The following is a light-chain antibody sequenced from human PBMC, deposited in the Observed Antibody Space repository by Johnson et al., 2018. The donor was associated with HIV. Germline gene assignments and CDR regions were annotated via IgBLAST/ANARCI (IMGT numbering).Light chain of an antibody. CDR3: GTWDSSLRVGF. V-gene: IGLV1-51*01. Sequence: QSVLTQPPSVSAAPGQKVTISCSGSSYNIGNSYVSWYQQLPGRAPKLLIYDNNKRPSGIPDRFSGSKSGTSATLGITGLQTGDEADYYCGTWDSSLRVGFFGTGTKVTV. J-gene: IGLJ1*01. CDR1: SYNIGNSY. CDR2: DNN.